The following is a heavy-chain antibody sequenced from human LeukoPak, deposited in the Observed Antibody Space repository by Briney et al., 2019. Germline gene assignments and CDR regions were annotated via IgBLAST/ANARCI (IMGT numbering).Heavy chain of an antibody. CDR3: ARRLTQYDCFDP. V-gene: IGHV6-1*01. D-gene: IGHD2-2*01. Sequence: SQTLSLTCAISGDSVSSNSVTWNWVRQSPSKGLEWLGSTYYRSTWYNDYAVSVGGRIPVNPDTSKNQFSLHLNSLTPEDTAVYYCARRLTQYDCFDPWGQGSLVTVSS. J-gene: IGHJ5*02. CDR1: GDSVSSNSVT. CDR2: TYYRSTWYN.